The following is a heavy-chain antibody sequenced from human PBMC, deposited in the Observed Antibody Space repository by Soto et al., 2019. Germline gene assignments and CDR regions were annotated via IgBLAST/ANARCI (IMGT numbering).Heavy chain of an antibody. V-gene: IGHV4-4*02. CDR3: ASSAEIAAAGTGDY. CDR2: IYHSGST. CDR1: GGSISSSNW. Sequence: SETLSLTCAVSGGSISSSNWWSWVRQPPGKGLEWIGEIYHSGSTNYNPSLKSRVTISVDKSKNQFSLKLSSVTAADTAVYYCASSAEIAAAGTGDYWGQGTLVTVSS. J-gene: IGHJ4*02. D-gene: IGHD6-13*01.